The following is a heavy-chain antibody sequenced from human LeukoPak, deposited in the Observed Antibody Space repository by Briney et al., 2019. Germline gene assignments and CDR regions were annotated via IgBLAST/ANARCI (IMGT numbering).Heavy chain of an antibody. CDR2: IIPIFGTA. Sequence: GASVKVSCKASGGTFSSYAISWVRQAPGQGLEWMGRIIPIFGTANYAQKFQGRVTITTDESTSTAYMELSSLRSEDTAVYYCARGPQQTLPDFDYWGQGTLVTVSS. CDR1: GGTFSSYA. CDR3: ARGPQQTLPDFDY. D-gene: IGHD6-13*01. J-gene: IGHJ4*02. V-gene: IGHV1-69*05.